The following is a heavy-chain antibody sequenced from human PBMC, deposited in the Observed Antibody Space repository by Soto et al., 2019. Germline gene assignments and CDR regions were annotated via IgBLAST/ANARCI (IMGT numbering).Heavy chain of an antibody. CDR1: GFTFSSYA. Sequence: PGGSLRLSCAASGFTFSSYAMSWVRQAPGKGLEWVAAISYGGSNTYYADSVKGRFTISRDNSKNTLYLQMNSLRAEDTAVYYCAKDWVVAPNSRGIDYWGQGTLVTVSS. D-gene: IGHD2-15*01. CDR3: AKDWVVAPNSRGIDY. CDR2: ISYGGSNT. J-gene: IGHJ4*02. V-gene: IGHV3-30*18.